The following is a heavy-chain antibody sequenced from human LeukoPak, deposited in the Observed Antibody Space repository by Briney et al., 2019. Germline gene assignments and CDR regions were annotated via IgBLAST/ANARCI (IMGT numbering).Heavy chain of an antibody. V-gene: IGHV3-21*06. J-gene: IGHJ3*02. D-gene: IGHD1-26*01. Sequence: PGGSLRLSCAASEFTFSYYNMNWVRQAPGKGLEWVSSISSSSSHIYYADSVKGRFTISRDNAKNSLYLQMSSLRVEDTAVFYCVRAWGGGSYSDAFDIWGQGTMVTVSS. CDR2: ISSSSSHI. CDR3: VRAWGGGSYSDAFDI. CDR1: EFTFSYYN.